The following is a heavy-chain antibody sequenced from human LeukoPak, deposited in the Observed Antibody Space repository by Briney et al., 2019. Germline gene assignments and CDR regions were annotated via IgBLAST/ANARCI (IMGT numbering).Heavy chain of an antibody. CDR3: ARLVPEDYYYYGMDV. CDR2: IYYSGST. V-gene: IGHV4-61*08. J-gene: IGHJ6*02. Sequence: SETLSLTCTVSGGSVTSSGYYWSWVRQPPGKGLEYIGYIYYSGSTNYNPSLKSRVTISVDTSKNQFSLKLSSVTAADTAVYYCARLVPEDYYYYGMDVWGQGTTVTVSS. D-gene: IGHD1-14*01. CDR1: GGSVTSSGYY.